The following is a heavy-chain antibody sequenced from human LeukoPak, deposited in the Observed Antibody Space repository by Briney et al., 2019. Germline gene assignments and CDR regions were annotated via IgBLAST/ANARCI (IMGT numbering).Heavy chain of an antibody. D-gene: IGHD3-22*01. Sequence: SETLSLTCTVSGGSISSYYWSWIRQPPGKGLEWIGYIYYSGSTNYNPSLKSRVTISLDTSKNQSSLKLSSVTAADTAVYYCARDYYDSSGYSNWFDPWGQGTLVTVSS. CDR1: GGSISSYY. V-gene: IGHV4-59*01. J-gene: IGHJ5*02. CDR3: ARDYYDSSGYSNWFDP. CDR2: IYYSGST.